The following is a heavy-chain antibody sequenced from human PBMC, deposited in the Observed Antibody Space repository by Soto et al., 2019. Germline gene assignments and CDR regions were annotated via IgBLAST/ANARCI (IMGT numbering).Heavy chain of an antibody. V-gene: IGHV3-7*01. CDR2: IKQDGSEK. CDR1: GFTFSSYW. CDR3: ARLWGDYDFWSGYYPFDY. Sequence: PGGSLRLSCAASGFTFSSYWMSWARQAPGKGLEWVANIKQDGSEKYYVDSVKGRFTISRDNAKNSLYLQMNSLRAEDTAVYYCARLWGDYDFWSGYYPFDYWGQGTLVTVSS. J-gene: IGHJ4*02. D-gene: IGHD3-3*01.